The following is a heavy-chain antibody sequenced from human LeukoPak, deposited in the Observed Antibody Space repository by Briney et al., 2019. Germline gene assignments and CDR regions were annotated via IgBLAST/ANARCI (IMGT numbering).Heavy chain of an antibody. Sequence: PGGSLRLSCAASGFTVSSNYMSWVRQAPGKGLEWVSVIYSGGSTYYADSVKGRFTISRDNSKNTLYLQMYSLRAEDTAVYYCARGTPARGIVVVPAAIHWGQGTLVTVSS. D-gene: IGHD2-2*01. CDR1: GFTVSSNY. J-gene: IGHJ4*02. CDR2: IYSGGST. CDR3: ARGTPARGIVVVPAAIH. V-gene: IGHV3-66*02.